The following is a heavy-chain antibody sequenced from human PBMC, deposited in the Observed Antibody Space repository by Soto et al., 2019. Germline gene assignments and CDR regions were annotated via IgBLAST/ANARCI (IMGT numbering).Heavy chain of an antibody. J-gene: IGHJ4*02. CDR1: GFTFSSCS. CDR2: ISSSSSYI. CDR3: ARDTAMAHIFDY. D-gene: IGHD5-18*01. Sequence: GGSLRLSCAASGFTFSSCSMNWVRQAPGKGLEWVSSISSSSSYIYYADSVKGRFTISRDNAKNSLYLQMNSLRAEDTAVYYCARDTAMAHIFDYWGQGTLVTVSS. V-gene: IGHV3-21*01.